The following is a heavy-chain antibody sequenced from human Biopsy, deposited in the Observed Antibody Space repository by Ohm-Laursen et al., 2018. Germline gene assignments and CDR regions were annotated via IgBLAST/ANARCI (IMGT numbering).Heavy chain of an antibody. D-gene: IGHD3-22*01. CDR2: IYPGGST. V-gene: IGHV4-4*07. CDR1: GGDINNYY. J-gene: IGHJ3*01. Sequence: GTLSLTCYVSGGDINNYYWSWIRQPAGKGLEWIGRIYPGGSTNYNPSLKSRVTMSVDTSKKQLSLRLRSGTAADTAMYYCASVVLGPTNDAFDLWGQGTMVVVSS. CDR3: ASVVLGPTNDAFDL.